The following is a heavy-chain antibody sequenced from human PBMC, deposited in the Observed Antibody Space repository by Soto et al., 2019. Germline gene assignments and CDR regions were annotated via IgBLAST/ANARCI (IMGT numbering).Heavy chain of an antibody. CDR2: IYYSGST. Sequence: PSETLSLTCTVSGGSISSGGYYWSWIRQHPGKGLEWIGYIYYSGSTYYNPSLKSRVTISVDTSKNQFSLKLSSVTAAGTAVYYCASLYSGYAPTYYYYYMDVWGKGTTVTVSS. CDR1: GGSISSGGYY. D-gene: IGHD5-12*01. J-gene: IGHJ6*03. CDR3: ASLYSGYAPTYYYYYMDV. V-gene: IGHV4-31*03.